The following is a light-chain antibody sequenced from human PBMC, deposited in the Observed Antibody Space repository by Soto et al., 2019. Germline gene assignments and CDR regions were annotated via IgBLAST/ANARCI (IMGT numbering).Light chain of an antibody. CDR2: DAS. Sequence: EILLTQSPATLSLSPGERATLSCRASQSVRSSLAWYQQKPGQAPRLLIYDASTRATGIPGRFSGSGSGTDFNLTISNLEPEDFAVYYWQQRSSWPWTF. J-gene: IGKJ1*01. CDR1: QSVRSS. V-gene: IGKV3-11*01. CDR3: QQRSSWPWT.